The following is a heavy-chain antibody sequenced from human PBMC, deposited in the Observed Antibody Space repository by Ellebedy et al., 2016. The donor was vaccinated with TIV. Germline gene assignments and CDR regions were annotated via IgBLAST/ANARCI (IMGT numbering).Heavy chain of an antibody. CDR3: ARGANIVRGDTIFPPLEY. CDR2: INPSGGST. CDR1: GYIFTSYY. V-gene: IGHV1-46*01. D-gene: IGHD3-10*01. J-gene: IGHJ4*02. Sequence: ASVKVSXXASGYIFTSYYIHWVRQAPGQGLEWMGIINPSGGSTNYAQKFQGRVTMARDTSTSTVYMELSSLRSEDTAVYYCARGANIVRGDTIFPPLEYWGQGTLVTVSS.